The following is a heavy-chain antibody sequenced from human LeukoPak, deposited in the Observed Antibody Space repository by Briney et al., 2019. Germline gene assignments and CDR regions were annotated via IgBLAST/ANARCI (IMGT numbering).Heavy chain of an antibody. CDR1: GGSISSGGYS. Sequence: SETLSLTCAVSGGSISSGGYSWSWIRQPPGKALEWIGYMYHSGSTYYNPSLKSRVTISVDTSKNQFSLKLSSVTAADTAVYYCARGRALRITIFGVVIAGSWFDPWGQGTLVTVSS. CDR3: ARGRALRITIFGVVIAGSWFDP. CDR2: MYHSGST. V-gene: IGHV4-30-2*01. D-gene: IGHD3-3*01. J-gene: IGHJ5*02.